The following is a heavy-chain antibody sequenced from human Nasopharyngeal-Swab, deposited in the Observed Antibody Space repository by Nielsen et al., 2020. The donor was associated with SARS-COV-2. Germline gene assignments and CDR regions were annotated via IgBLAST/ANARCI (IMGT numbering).Heavy chain of an antibody. CDR1: GFTFTSSA. Sequence: SVKVSCKASGFTFTSSAVQWVRQARGQRLEWIGWIFVGSGNTNYAQKFQERVTITRDMSTSTAYMELSSLRSEDTAVYYCAAGNITIFGVAFDAFDIWGQGTMVTVSS. V-gene: IGHV1-58*01. J-gene: IGHJ3*02. D-gene: IGHD3-3*01. CDR3: AAGNITIFGVAFDAFDI. CDR2: IFVGSGNT.